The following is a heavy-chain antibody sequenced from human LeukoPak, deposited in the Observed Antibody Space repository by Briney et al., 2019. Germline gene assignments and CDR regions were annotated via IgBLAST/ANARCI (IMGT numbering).Heavy chain of an antibody. J-gene: IGHJ6*03. CDR2: INTNTGNP. Sequence: ASVKVSCKAAGYTFGNYGIKWVRQAPGQGLEWMGWINTNTGNPTYAQGFTGRFVFSLDTSVSTAYLQISSLKAEDTAVYYCARDPRYCTNGVCFNTDVWGKGTTVTVSS. V-gene: IGHV7-4-1*02. CDR1: GYTFGNYG. D-gene: IGHD2-8*01. CDR3: ARDPRYCTNGVCFNTDV.